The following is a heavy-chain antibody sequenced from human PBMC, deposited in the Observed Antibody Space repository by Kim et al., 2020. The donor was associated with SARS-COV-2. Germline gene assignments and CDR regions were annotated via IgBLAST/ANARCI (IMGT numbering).Heavy chain of an antibody. J-gene: IGHJ4*02. D-gene: IGHD3-3*01. CDR2: NYYSGST. V-gene: IGHV4-31*03. CDR3: ARAETIFGVVIGCFDY. CDR1: GGSISSGGYY. Sequence: SETLSLTCTVSGGSISSGGYYWSWIRQHPGKGLEGIGYNYYSGSTYYNPSLKSRVTISVDTTKNQFNLKLSSVTAAAAAVYYCARAETIFGVVIGCFDYWGQGPRVTVSS.